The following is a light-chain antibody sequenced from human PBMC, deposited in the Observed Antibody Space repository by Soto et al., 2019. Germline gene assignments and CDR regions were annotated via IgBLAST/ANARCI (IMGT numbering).Light chain of an antibody. J-gene: IGKJ4*01. CDR2: DAS. V-gene: IGKV1-33*01. CDR1: QDISNY. Sequence: DIQKTQSPSYLSASVGDRVTITCRASQDISNYLNWYQQKPGKAPKLLIYDASNLETGVPSRFSGSGSGTDFTFTISSLQPEDIATYYCQQYDNLPLTFGGGTKV. CDR3: QQYDNLPLT.